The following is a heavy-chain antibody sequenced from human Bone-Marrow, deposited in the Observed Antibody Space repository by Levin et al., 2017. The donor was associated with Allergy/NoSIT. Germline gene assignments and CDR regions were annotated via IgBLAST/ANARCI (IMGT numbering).Heavy chain of an antibody. Sequence: PSETLSLTCTVSGGSIGDGGYYWGWIRQHPGTGLEWIGHIYYSGRTYYNPSLKSRVIISVDTSKNQFSLKLSSVTAADTAVYYCARDYFDYGLDAFDIWGQGTTVTVSS. D-gene: IGHD4-17*01. CDR2: IYYSGRT. CDR3: ARDYFDYGLDAFDI. CDR1: GGSIGDGGYY. V-gene: IGHV4-31*03. J-gene: IGHJ3*02.